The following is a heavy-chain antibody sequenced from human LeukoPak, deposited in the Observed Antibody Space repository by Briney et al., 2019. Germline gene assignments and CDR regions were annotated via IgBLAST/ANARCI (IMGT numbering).Heavy chain of an antibody. CDR1: GGSISSYY. V-gene: IGHV4-59*01. CDR3: ARTYYYDSSGYYPHYGMDV. J-gene: IGHJ6*02. CDR2: IYYSGGT. Sequence: SSETLSLTCTVSGGSISSYYWSWIRQPPGKGLEWIGYIYYSGGTNYNPSLKSRVTISVDTSKNQFSLKLSSVTAADTAVYYCARTYYYDSSGYYPHYGMDVWGQGTTVTVSS. D-gene: IGHD3-22*01.